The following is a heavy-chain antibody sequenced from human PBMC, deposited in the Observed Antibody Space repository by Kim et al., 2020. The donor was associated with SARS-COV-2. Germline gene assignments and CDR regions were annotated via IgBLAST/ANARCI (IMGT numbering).Heavy chain of an antibody. V-gene: IGHV3-7*05. CDR3: ASTQTFDY. CDR2: IKQDGSEG. Sequence: GGSLRLSCAASGFTFGDYWMSWVRQAPGKGLEWVANIKQDGSEGHYVDSVKGRFTISRDNAKNSLYLQMKSLRAEDKAVYYCASTQTFDYWGQGTLVTVS. CDR1: GFTFGDYW. J-gene: IGHJ4*02.